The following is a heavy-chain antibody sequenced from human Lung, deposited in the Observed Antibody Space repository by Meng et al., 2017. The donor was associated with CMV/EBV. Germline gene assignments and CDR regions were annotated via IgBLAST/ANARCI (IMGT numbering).Heavy chain of an antibody. J-gene: IGHJ5*02. V-gene: IGHV1-69*04. CDR1: EGTFSSYT. CDR3: ARDSRPFWFDP. Sequence: YCKASEGTFSSYTISWVRQAPGQGLEWMGRINPILGIANYAQKFQGRVTITADKSTSTAYMELSSLRSEDTAVYYCARDSRPFWFDPWGQGTLVTVSS. CDR2: INPILGIA.